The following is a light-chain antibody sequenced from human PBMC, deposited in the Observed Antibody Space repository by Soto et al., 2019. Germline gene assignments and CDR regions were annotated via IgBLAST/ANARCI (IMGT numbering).Light chain of an antibody. V-gene: IGKV3-15*01. CDR3: QQYNDGSPWT. J-gene: IGKJ1*01. CDR2: DAS. CDR1: QSVSSY. Sequence: IALTRSPDNLSLSPGERATLSCRASQSVSSYLAWYQQKPGQAPRLLIYDASNRATGIPARFSGSGSGTEFTLTISSLQSDDFAAYYCQQYNDGSPWTFGQGTRLDIK.